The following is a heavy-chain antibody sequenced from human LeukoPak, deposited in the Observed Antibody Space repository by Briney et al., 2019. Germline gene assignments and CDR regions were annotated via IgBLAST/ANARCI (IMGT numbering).Heavy chain of an antibody. D-gene: IGHD2-15*01. Sequence: GRSLRLSCAASGFTFDDYAMHWVRQAPGKGLEWVSGISWNSGSIGYADSVKGRFTISRDNAKNSLYLQMNSLRAEDTALYYCAKRAASAEYFQHWGQGTLVTVSS. V-gene: IGHV3-9*01. CDR1: GFTFDDYA. J-gene: IGHJ1*01. CDR2: ISWNSGSI. CDR3: AKRAASAEYFQH.